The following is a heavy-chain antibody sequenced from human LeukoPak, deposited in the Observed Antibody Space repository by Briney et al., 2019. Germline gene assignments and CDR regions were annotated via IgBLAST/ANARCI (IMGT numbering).Heavy chain of an antibody. J-gene: IGHJ4*02. CDR3: ARGAAAGSFDY. CDR2: IYHSGST. Sequence: PSETLSLTCTVSGGSISSYYWSWIRQPAGKGLEWIGYIYHSGSTYYNPSLKSRVTISVDRSKNQFSLKLSSVTAADTAVYYCARGAAAGSFDYWGQGTLVTVSS. V-gene: IGHV4-59*06. CDR1: GGSISSYY. D-gene: IGHD6-13*01.